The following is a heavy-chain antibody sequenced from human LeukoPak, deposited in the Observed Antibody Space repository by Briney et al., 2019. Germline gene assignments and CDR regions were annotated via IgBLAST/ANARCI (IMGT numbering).Heavy chain of an antibody. V-gene: IGHV1-8*01. CDR1: GYSFINYD. CDR2: MNPDSGNT. D-gene: IGHD1-26*01. CDR3: ARSTMGARRTNDF. J-gene: IGHJ4*02. Sequence: GASVKVSCKASGYSFINYDINWARQATGQGLEWMGWMNPDSGNTGYAQKFQGRVTMTRDTSISTAYMELSSLNSDDTAMYYCARSTMGARRTNDFWGQGTLVTVSS.